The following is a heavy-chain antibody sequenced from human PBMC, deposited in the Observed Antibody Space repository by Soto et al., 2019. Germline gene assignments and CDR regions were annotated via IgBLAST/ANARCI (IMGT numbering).Heavy chain of an antibody. J-gene: IGHJ4*02. D-gene: IGHD6-19*01. CDR1: GGSINSGTHY. CDR2: IYYSGST. V-gene: IGHV4-31*03. Sequence: SETLSLTCTVSGGSINSGTHYWTWIRQYPGKGLEWIGYIYYSGSTDYNPSLKSRLTISLDTSKNQFSLKMSSVTAADTAVYYCARVLAVAPSPIFDSWGQGTLVTVSS. CDR3: ARVLAVAPSPIFDS.